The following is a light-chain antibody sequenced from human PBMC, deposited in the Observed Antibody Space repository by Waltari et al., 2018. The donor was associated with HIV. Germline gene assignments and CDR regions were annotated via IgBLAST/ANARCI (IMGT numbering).Light chain of an antibody. CDR1: QSLLHNNGNKY. Sequence: DIVMTQSPLSLPFTPGEPASISCTSSQSLLHNNGNKYLAWYVQKPGQSPQLLIYLGSNRASGVPDRFSGSGSGTDFTLKIGRVEAEDVGVYFCMQALQTPFTFGPGTKVHMK. J-gene: IGKJ3*01. V-gene: IGKV2-28*01. CDR2: LGS. CDR3: MQALQTPFT.